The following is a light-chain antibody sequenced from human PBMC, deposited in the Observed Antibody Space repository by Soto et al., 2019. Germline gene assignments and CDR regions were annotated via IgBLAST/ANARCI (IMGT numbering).Light chain of an antibody. V-gene: IGKV3-20*01. CDR1: QTFSSSY. J-gene: IGKJ2*01. CDR2: GAS. Sequence: EIVLTQSPGTLSLSPGERATLSCRASQTFSSSYLAWYQQKSGQAPRLLIYGASSRATGIPDRFSGSGSGTDFTLTISRLEPEDFAVYYCQQYGSSPNTFGQGTKLEIK. CDR3: QQYGSSPNT.